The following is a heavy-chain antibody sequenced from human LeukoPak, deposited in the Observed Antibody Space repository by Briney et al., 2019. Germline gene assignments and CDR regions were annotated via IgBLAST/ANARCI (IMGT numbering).Heavy chain of an antibody. CDR1: GYTFTSYG. V-gene: IGHV1-18*01. J-gene: IGHJ4*02. Sequence: ASVKVSCKASGYTFTSYGISWVRQAPGQGLEWTGWISAYNGNTNYAQKLQGRVTMTTDTSTSTAYMELRSLRSDDTAVYYCARDVGYCSGGSCYPQTLDYWGQGTLVTVSS. D-gene: IGHD2-15*01. CDR2: ISAYNGNT. CDR3: ARDVGYCSGGSCYPQTLDY.